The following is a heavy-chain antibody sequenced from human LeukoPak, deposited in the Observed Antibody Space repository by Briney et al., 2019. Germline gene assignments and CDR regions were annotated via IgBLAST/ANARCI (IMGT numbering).Heavy chain of an antibody. CDR3: AKGRNYYDSSGYSNYFDY. CDR1: GFTFSSYG. J-gene: IGHJ4*02. CDR2: IRYDGSNK. Sequence: GSLRLSCAASGFTFSSYGMHWVRQAPGKGLGWVAFIRYDGSNKYYADSVKGRFTISRDNSKNTLYLQMNSLRAEDTAVYYCAKGRNYYDSSGYSNYFDYWGQGTLVTVSS. D-gene: IGHD3-22*01. V-gene: IGHV3-30*02.